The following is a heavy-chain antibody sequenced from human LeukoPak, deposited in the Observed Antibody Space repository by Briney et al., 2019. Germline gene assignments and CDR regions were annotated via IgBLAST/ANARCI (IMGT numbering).Heavy chain of an antibody. Sequence: ASVKVSCKASGYTFTSYGISWVRQAPGQGLEWMGRISAYNGNTNYAQKFQGRVTMTTDTSTSTAYMELRSLRSDDTAVYYCARDLDSSSYFPWDYWSQGTLVTVSS. CDR2: ISAYNGNT. CDR1: GYTFTSYG. J-gene: IGHJ4*02. D-gene: IGHD6-6*01. V-gene: IGHV1-18*01. CDR3: ARDLDSSSYFPWDY.